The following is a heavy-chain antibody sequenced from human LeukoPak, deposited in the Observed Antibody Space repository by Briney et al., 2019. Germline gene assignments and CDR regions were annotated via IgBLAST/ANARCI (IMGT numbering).Heavy chain of an antibody. J-gene: IGHJ6*03. CDR3: ARTYSSSSFGFYYYYMDV. CDR1: GGSISSGRYY. V-gene: IGHV4-61*01. CDR2: IYYSGST. D-gene: IGHD6-6*01. Sequence: SETLSLTCNVSGGSISSGRYYWSWIRQPPGKGLEWIGYIYYSGSTNYNPSLKSRVTISVDTSKNQFSLKLSSVTAADTAVYYCARTYSSSSFGFYYYYMDVWGKGTTVTVSS.